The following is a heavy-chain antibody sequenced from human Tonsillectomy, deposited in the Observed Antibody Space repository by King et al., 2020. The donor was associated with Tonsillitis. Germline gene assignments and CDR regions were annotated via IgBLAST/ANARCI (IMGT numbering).Heavy chain of an antibody. CDR1: GFTFTTYT. V-gene: IGHV3-23*04. CDR2: INGGGVAT. J-gene: IGHJ4*02. Sequence: VQLVESGGGLVQPGGSLRLSCAASGFTFTTYTMTWVRQAPGKGLEWVSAINGGGVATSYADSVKGRFTISRDNSKNTLYLQMNNLIAEDTAVYYCAKDPSSTSSAHYFDYWGQGTLVTVSS. CDR3: AKDPSSTSSAHYFDY. D-gene: IGHD3-22*01.